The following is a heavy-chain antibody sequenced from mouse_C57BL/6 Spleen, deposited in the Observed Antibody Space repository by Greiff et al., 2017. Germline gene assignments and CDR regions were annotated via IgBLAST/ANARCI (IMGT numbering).Heavy chain of an antibody. D-gene: IGHD1-1*01. CDR3: ARFAYGSRGYYAMDY. Sequence: VQLQESGAELVKPGASVKISCKASGYAFSSYWMNWVKQRPGKGLEWIGQIYPGDGDTNYNGKFKGKATLTADKSSSTAYMQLSSLTSEDSAVYFCARFAYGSRGYYAMDYWGQGTSVTVSS. J-gene: IGHJ4*01. V-gene: IGHV1-80*01. CDR2: IYPGDGDT. CDR1: GYAFSSYW.